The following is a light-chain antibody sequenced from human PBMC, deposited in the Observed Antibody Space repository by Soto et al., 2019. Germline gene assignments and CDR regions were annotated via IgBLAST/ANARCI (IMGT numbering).Light chain of an antibody. V-gene: IGKV3-20*01. CDR2: GAS. J-gene: IGKJ1*01. CDR3: QQYGSSPPWT. Sequence: EIVLTQSPGTLSLSPGERATLSCRASQSVSSSYLAWYQQKPGQAPRLLIYGASSRATGIPDRFSGSGSGTDFTLTISSLEPEDFAVEYCQQYGSSPPWTFGQGTKVEIK. CDR1: QSVSSSY.